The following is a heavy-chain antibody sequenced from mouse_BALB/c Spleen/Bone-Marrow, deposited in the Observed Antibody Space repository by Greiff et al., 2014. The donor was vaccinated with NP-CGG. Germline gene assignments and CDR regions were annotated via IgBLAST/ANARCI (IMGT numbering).Heavy chain of an antibody. J-gene: IGHJ2*01. CDR3: ARYGNYGDYFDY. CDR1: GYAFTSYW. V-gene: IGHV1-7*01. CDR2: INPSTGCT. D-gene: IGHD2-1*01. Sequence: VHLVESGAELAKPGASVKMSCKASGYAFTSYWMQWVKQRPGQGLEWIGYINPSTGCTEYNQKFKDKATLTADKSSSTAYMQLSSRTSEYSAVDDCARYGNYGDYFDYWGQGTTLTVSS.